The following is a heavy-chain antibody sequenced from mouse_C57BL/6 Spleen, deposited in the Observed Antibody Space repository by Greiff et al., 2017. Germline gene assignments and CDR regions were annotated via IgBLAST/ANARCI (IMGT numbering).Heavy chain of an antibody. V-gene: IGHV6-3*01. CDR3: TGGYYYGSSWDY. CDR2: IRLKSDNYAK. Sequence: EVKVEESGGGLVQPGGSMKLSCVASGFTFSNYWMNWVRQSPEKGLEWGAQIRLKSDNYAKHYAESGKGRFTISRDDSKSSVYLQMNNLRAADTGIYYCTGGYYYGSSWDYWGQGTTLTVSS. CDR1: GFTFSNYW. D-gene: IGHD1-1*01. J-gene: IGHJ2*01.